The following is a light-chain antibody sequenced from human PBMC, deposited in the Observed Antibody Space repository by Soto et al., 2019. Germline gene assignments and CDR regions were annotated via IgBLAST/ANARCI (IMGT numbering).Light chain of an antibody. CDR3: QQYYSTSVT. Sequence: EIVMTQSPATLSVSPGERTTLSCRASQSVSRILAWYQQKPGQAPRLLIYGASTRATGIPVRFSGSGSGTDFTLTISSLRAEDVAVYYCQQYYSTSVTFGQGTKVDIK. CDR1: QSVSRI. J-gene: IGKJ1*01. V-gene: IGKV3-15*01. CDR2: GAS.